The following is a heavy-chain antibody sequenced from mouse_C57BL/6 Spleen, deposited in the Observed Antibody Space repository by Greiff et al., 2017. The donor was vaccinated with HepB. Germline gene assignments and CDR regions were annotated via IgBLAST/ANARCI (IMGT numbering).Heavy chain of an antibody. CDR2: ISSGSSTI. Sequence: DVKLVESGGGLVKPGGSLKLSCAASGFTFSDYGMHWVRQAPEKGLEWVAYISSGSSTIYYADTVKGRFTISRDNAKNTLFLQMTSLRSEDTAMYYCARRDYYGSSYVGWYFDVWGTGTTVTVSS. CDR1: GFTFSDYG. D-gene: IGHD1-1*01. CDR3: ARRDYYGSSYVGWYFDV. J-gene: IGHJ1*03. V-gene: IGHV5-17*01.